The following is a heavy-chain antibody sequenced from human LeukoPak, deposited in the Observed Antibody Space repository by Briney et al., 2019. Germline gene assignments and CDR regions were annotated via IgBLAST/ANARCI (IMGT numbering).Heavy chain of an antibody. Sequence: PSETLSLTCAVYGGSFSGYYWSWIRQPPGKGLEWIGEINHSGSTNYNPSLKSRVTISVDTSKNQFSLKLSSVTAADTAVYYCARVHRPWGYSSSWTHWGQGTLVTVSS. V-gene: IGHV4-34*01. CDR1: GGSFSGYY. CDR3: ARVHRPWGYSSSWTH. D-gene: IGHD6-13*01. J-gene: IGHJ4*02. CDR2: INHSGST.